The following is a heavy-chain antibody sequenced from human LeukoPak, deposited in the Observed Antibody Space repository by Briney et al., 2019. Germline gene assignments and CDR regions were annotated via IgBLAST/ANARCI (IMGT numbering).Heavy chain of an antibody. CDR3: ARINYGDYPRLGFDY. Sequence: PSETLSLTCTVSGYSISSGYYWGWIRQPPGKGLEWIGSIYHSGSTNYNPSLKSRVTISVDKSKNQFSLKLSSVTAADTAVYYCARINYGDYPRLGFDYWGQGTLVTVSS. CDR2: IYHSGST. D-gene: IGHD4-17*01. V-gene: IGHV4-38-2*02. CDR1: GYSISSGYY. J-gene: IGHJ4*02.